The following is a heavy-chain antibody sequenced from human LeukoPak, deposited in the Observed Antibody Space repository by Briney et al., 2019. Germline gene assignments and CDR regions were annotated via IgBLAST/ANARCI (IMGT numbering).Heavy chain of an antibody. CDR2: IIPSGGST. D-gene: IGHD3-10*01. CDR1: GYTFTSYY. V-gene: IGHV1-46*01. J-gene: IGHJ5*02. Sequence: ASVKVSCKASGYTFTSYYMHWVRQAPGQGLEWMGIIIPSGGSTSYAQKFQGRVTMTRDTSTSTVYMELSSLRPEDTAVYYCARAYYYGSGSYGNWFDPWGQGTLVTVSS. CDR3: ARAYYYGSGSYGNWFDP.